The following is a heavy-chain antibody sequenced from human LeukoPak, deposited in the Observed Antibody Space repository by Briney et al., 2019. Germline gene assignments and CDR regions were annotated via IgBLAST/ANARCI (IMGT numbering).Heavy chain of an antibody. CDR1: GFTFSSYW. CDR2: IRQDGSDK. D-gene: IGHD2-2*01. J-gene: IGHJ4*02. V-gene: IGHV3-7*01. CDR3: ARNKYLSVTPAAGVPDY. Sequence: GGSLRLSCAASGFTFSSYWMSWVRQAPGKGLEWVANIRQDGSDKYYVDSVKGRFSISRDNTKNSLYLQMNSLRAEDTAVYYCARNKYLSVTPAAGVPDYWGQGTLVTVSS.